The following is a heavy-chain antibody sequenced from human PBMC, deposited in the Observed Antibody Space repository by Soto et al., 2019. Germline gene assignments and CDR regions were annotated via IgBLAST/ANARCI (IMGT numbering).Heavy chain of an antibody. V-gene: IGHV3-21*06. J-gene: IGHJ4*02. Sequence: PGGSLRLSCAASGFIFNTYTLTWVRQAPGKGLEWVSSISSTGTDIYHADSVKGRFTISRDNANNLLYLQMNSLRAEDMAMYYCARALGHSNRPRDFDSWGEGCLVNFSS. D-gene: IGHD6-13*01. CDR1: GFIFNTYT. CDR3: ARALGHSNRPRDFDS. CDR2: ISSTGTDI.